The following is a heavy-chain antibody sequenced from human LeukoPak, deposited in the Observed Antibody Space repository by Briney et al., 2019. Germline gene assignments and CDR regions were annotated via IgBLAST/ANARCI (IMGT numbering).Heavy chain of an antibody. V-gene: IGHV1-8*01. J-gene: IGHJ5*02. CDR2: MNPNSGNT. Sequence: ASVKVSCKASGYTFTSYDINWVRQATGQGLEWMGWMNPNSGNTGCAQKFQGRVTMTRNTSISTAYMELSSLRSEDTAVYYCARGWPLIAAPPWFDPWGQGTLVTVSS. CDR1: GYTFTSYD. D-gene: IGHD6-6*01. CDR3: ARGWPLIAAPPWFDP.